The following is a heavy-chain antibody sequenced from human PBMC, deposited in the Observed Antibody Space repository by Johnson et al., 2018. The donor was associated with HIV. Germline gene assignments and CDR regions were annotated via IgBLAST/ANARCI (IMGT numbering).Heavy chain of an antibody. CDR3: ARLGLTDAFDI. Sequence: QVQLVESGGGVERPGGSLRLSCAASGFTFSSYGMHWVRQAPGKGLEWVAIIRYDGRSNYYADSVQGRFTISRDNSKTTLCLQTNSLRAEDTAVYYCARLGLTDAFDIWGQGTMVTVSP. D-gene: IGHD2-8*01. CDR2: IRYDGRSN. J-gene: IGHJ3*02. V-gene: IGHV3-30*02. CDR1: GFTFSSYG.